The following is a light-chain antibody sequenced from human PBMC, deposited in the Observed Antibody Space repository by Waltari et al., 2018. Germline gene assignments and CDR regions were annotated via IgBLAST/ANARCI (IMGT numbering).Light chain of an antibody. J-gene: IGKJ1*01. CDR3: QQYGSSPET. V-gene: IGKV3-20*01. CDR1: QIVSSSY. Sequence: EIVLTQSPGTLSLSPGERATLPCRASQIVSSSYLAWYQQKPGQAPRLLILGATSRAPGIPDRFSGSGSGTDFTLTISRLEPEDFAVYYCQQYGSSPETFGQGTKVDIK. CDR2: GAT.